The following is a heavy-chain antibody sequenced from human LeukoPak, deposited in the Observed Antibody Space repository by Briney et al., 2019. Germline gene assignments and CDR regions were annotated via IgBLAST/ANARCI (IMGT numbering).Heavy chain of an antibody. J-gene: IGHJ4*02. CDR3: ARDYYYDSSGYRLYY. Sequence: ASVKVSCKASGYTFTGYYMHWVRQAPGQGLEWMGWINPNSGGTNYAQKFQGRVTMARVTSISTAYMELSRLRSDNTAVYYCARDYYYDSSGYRLYYWGQGTLVTVSS. CDR2: INPNSGGT. CDR1: GYTFTGYY. V-gene: IGHV1-2*02. D-gene: IGHD3-22*01.